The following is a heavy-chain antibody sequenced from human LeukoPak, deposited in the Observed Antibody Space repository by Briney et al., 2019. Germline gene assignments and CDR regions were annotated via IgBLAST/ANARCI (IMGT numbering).Heavy chain of an antibody. CDR2: IYYSGST. D-gene: IGHD6-6*01. J-gene: IGHJ4*02. CDR3: ARDGFSSSSHFDY. V-gene: IGHV4-59*01. CDR1: GGSISSYY. Sequence: PSETLSLTCTVSGGSISSYYWRWIRQPPGKGLEWTGYIYYSGSTNYNPSLKSRVTISVDTSKNQFSLKLSSWTAADTAVYYCARDGFSSSSHFDYWGQGTLVTVSS.